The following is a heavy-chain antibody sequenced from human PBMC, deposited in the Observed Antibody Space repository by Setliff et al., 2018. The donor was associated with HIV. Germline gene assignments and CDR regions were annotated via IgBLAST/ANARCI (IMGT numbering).Heavy chain of an antibody. D-gene: IGHD3-3*01. J-gene: IGHJ5*02. CDR1: GGSISSYY. V-gene: IGHV4-59*12. CDR2: LHYNGDT. Sequence: SETLSLTCTVSGGSISSYYWTWIRQPPGKGLEWIGYLHYNGDTSYNPSLKSRVTISMDTSKNLFSLKLTSVTAADTAVYFCAKGSGPPWFDPWGQGTLVTVSS. CDR3: AKGSGPPWFDP.